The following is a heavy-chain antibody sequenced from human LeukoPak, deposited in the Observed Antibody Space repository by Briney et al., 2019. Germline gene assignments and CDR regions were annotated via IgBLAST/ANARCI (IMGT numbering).Heavy chain of an antibody. CDR2: MFYSGSY. Sequence: SETLSLTCTVSGASIITNNFYWGWIRQPPGKGLEWIGSMFYSGSYYYNPSLESRVTILADASKNQFSLKLTSATAADTAVYYCARDGLGTYYNLPPIWGQGTMVTVSS. CDR1: GASIITNNFY. V-gene: IGHV4-39*07. CDR3: ARDGLGTYYNLPPI. J-gene: IGHJ3*02. D-gene: IGHD3-10*01.